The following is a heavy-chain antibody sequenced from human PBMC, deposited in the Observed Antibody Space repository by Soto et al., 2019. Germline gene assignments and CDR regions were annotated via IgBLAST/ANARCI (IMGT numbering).Heavy chain of an antibody. D-gene: IGHD3-3*01. J-gene: IGHJ4*02. CDR1: GFTFSSYW. CDR3: ARFTYYDFWRGYYFDY. CDR2: IKQDGSEK. V-gene: IGHV3-7*01. Sequence: GGSLRLSCAASGFTFSSYWMSWVRQAPGKGLEWVANIKQDGSEKYYVDSVKGRFTISRDNAKNSLYLQMNSLRAEDTAVYYCARFTYYDFWRGYYFDYWGQGTLVTVSS.